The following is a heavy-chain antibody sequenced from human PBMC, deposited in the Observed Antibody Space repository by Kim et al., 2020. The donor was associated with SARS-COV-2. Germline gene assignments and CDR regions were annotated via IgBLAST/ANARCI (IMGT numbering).Heavy chain of an antibody. J-gene: IGHJ6*02. CDR1: GFTFSSYS. CDR3: ARDVVWAVAGTDYYYGMDV. V-gene: IGHV3-21*01. Sequence: GGSLRLSCAASGFTFSSYSMNWVRQAPGKGLEWVSSISSSSSYIYYADSVKGRFTISRDNAKNSLYLQMNSLRAEDTAVYYCARDVVWAVAGTDYYYGMDVWGQGTTVTVSS. CDR2: ISSSSSYI. D-gene: IGHD6-19*01.